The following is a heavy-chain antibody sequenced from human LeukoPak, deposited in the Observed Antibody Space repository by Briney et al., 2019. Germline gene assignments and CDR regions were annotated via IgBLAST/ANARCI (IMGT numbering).Heavy chain of an antibody. CDR1: GFTFSSFA. Sequence: PGGSLRLSCAASGFTFSSFAMSWVRQAPGKGLEWVSAISDSGGSTYYADSVKGRFTISRDNAKNSLYLQMNSLRAEDTAVYYCARDRLIAAAGTGCGYWGQGTLVTVSS. V-gene: IGHV3-23*01. CDR3: ARDRLIAAAGTGCGY. J-gene: IGHJ4*02. CDR2: ISDSGGST. D-gene: IGHD6-13*01.